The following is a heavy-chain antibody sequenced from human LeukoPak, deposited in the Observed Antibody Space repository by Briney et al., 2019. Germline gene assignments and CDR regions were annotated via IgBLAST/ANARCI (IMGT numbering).Heavy chain of an antibody. Sequence: GGSLKPSCAASGLTFSSSWMTWVRQAPGKGLEWVANIKEDGSEKYYVDSVKGRFTFSRDNAKNSLYLQMNSLRAEDTALYYCATDVGADWGQGTLVTVSS. CDR3: ATDVGAD. CDR1: GLTFSSSW. CDR2: IKEDGSEK. J-gene: IGHJ4*02. V-gene: IGHV3-7*01.